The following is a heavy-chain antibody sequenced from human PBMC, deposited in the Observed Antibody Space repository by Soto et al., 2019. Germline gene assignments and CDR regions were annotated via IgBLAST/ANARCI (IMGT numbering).Heavy chain of an antibody. CDR2: ISSSGSTI. V-gene: IGHV3-48*03. CDR3: ARGGITMHAYDAFDI. D-gene: IGHD3-10*01. J-gene: IGHJ3*02. CDR1: GFTFKNYE. Sequence: GGSLRLSXTASGFTFKNYEMKWVRQAPGKGLEWVSYISSSGSTIYYADSVKGQFTNSRDNDKNSLYLQMNSLRAEDTAVYYCARGGITMHAYDAFDIWGQGTMVTVSS.